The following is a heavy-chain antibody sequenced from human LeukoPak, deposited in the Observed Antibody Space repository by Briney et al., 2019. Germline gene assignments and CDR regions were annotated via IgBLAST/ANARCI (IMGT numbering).Heavy chain of an antibody. CDR1: GGSFSGYY. CDR2: INHSGST. CDR3: ARAGPHPNSSGFN. V-gene: IGHV4-34*01. D-gene: IGHD3-22*01. J-gene: IGHJ4*02. Sequence: SETLSLTCAVYGGSFSGYYWSWIRQPPGKGLEWIGEINHSGSTNYNPSLKSRVTISVDTSKNQFSLKLSSVTAADTAVYYCARAGPHPNSSGFNWGQGTLVTVSS.